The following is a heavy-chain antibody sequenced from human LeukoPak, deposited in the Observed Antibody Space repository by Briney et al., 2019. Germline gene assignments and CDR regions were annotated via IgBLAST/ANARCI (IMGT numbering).Heavy chain of an antibody. CDR1: GYTFTSYG. D-gene: IGHD6-13*01. CDR2: ISAYNGNT. J-gene: IGHJ6*03. CDR3: AREARGSMAAAGHYYYYMDV. V-gene: IGHV1-18*01. Sequence: VASVKVSCKASGYTFTSYGISWVRQAPGQGLEWMGWISAYNGNTNYAQKLQGRVTMTTDTSTSTAYMELRSLRSDDTAVYYCAREARGSMAAAGHYYYYMDVWGKGTTVTVSS.